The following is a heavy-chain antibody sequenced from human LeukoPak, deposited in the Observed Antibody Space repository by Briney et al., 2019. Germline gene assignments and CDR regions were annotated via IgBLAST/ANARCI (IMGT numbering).Heavy chain of an antibody. J-gene: IGHJ3*02. D-gene: IGHD6-19*01. CDR1: GFTFSSYS. CDR2: ISSSSSYI. Sequence: GGSLRPSCAASGFTFSSYSMNWVRQAPGKGLEWVSSISSSSSYIYYADSVKGRFTISRDNAKNSLYLQMNSLRAEDTAVYYCARASSGLGAFDIWGQGTMVTVSS. CDR3: ARASSGLGAFDI. V-gene: IGHV3-21*01.